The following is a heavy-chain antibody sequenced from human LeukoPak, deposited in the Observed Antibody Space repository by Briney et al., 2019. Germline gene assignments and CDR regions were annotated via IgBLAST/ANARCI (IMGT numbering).Heavy chain of an antibody. CDR1: GYTFTSYG. V-gene: IGHV1-18*01. Sequence: ASVKVSFKASGYTFTSYGISWVRQAPGQGLEWMGWISAYNGNTNYAQKLQGRVTMTTDTSTSTAYMELRSLRSDDTAVYYCARDKSWLLGTDAFDIWGQGTMVTVSS. CDR3: ARDKSWLLGTDAFDI. J-gene: IGHJ3*02. D-gene: IGHD3-9*01. CDR2: ISAYNGNT.